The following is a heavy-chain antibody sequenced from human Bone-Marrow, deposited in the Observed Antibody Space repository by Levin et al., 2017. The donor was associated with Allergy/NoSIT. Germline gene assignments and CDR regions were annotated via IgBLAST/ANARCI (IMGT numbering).Heavy chain of an antibody. D-gene: IGHD3-10*01. CDR2: MNPNSGNT. J-gene: IGHJ4*02. Sequence: PGESLKISCKASGYTFTSYDINWVRQATGQGLEWMGWMNPNSGNTGYAQKFQGRVTMTRNTSISTAYMELSSLRSEDTAVYYCARAMVRGVKDYWGQGTLVTVSS. CDR3: ARAMVRGVKDY. CDR1: GYTFTSYD. V-gene: IGHV1-8*01.